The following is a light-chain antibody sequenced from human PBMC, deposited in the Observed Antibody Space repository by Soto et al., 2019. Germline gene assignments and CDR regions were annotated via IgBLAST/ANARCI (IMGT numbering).Light chain of an antibody. CDR2: DVS. J-gene: IGLJ2*01. Sequence: QSVLTQPASVSGSPGQSITISCTGTSSDVGGCNDVSWYQQHPGKAPKLLIYDVSNRPSGVSNRFSGSKSGNTASLTISGLQAEDEADYYCSSYTSSSTFVVFGGGTKLTVL. CDR3: SSYTSSSTFVV. CDR1: SSDVGGCND. V-gene: IGLV2-14*01.